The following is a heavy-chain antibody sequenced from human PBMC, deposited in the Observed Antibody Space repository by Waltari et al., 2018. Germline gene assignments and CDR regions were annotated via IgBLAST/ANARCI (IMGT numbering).Heavy chain of an antibody. V-gene: IGHV3-64D*08. Sequence: EVQLVESGGGLVQPGGSLRLSCSASGFTSSIFSMNWVRQAQGKGLEYVSAVSNKGDSAYYADSVKGRFTISRDNSKNTLYLQMTSLKAEDTAVYYCVKDGPGAGWGDYDYWGQGTLVTVSS. D-gene: IGHD3-16*01. CDR3: VKDGPGAGWGDYDY. J-gene: IGHJ4*02. CDR1: GFTSSIFS. CDR2: VSNKGDSA.